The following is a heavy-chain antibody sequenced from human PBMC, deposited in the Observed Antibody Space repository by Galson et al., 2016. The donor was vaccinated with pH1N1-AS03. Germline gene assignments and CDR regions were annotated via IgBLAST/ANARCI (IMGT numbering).Heavy chain of an antibody. CDR2: LSYAGTSE. V-gene: IGHV3-30*15. J-gene: IGHJ4*02. CDR1: GFAFNFNS. D-gene: IGHD5-18*01. CDR3: AKEGGYTFGQQHLDF. Sequence: SLRLSCAASGFAFNFNSMHWVRQAPGKGLEWIAVLSYAGTSEYFADSVKGRFTVFRDNAKNTLYLQMSNLRVEDTAVYYCAKEGGYTFGQQHLDFWGQGTLVTVAS.